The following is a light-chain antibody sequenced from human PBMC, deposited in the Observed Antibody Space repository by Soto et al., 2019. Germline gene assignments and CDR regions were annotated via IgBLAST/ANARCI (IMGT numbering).Light chain of an antibody. CDR2: ADS. CDR3: QQRYNWPFT. J-gene: IGKJ5*01. V-gene: IGKV3-11*01. CDR1: QSVSGY. Sequence: EIVLTQSPATLSLSPGETATLSCRASQSVSGYIGWYQQKPGQAPRLLIYADSNRATGIPARFSGSGSGTDFTLTISSLEPEDFSVYYCQQRYNWPFTFGQGTRLEIK.